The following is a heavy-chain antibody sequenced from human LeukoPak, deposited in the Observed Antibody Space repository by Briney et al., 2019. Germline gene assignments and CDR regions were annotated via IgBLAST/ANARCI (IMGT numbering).Heavy chain of an antibody. Sequence: SETLSLTCTVSGGSISSYYWSWIRQPPGKGLEWIGYIYYSGSTNYNPSLKSRVTISVDTSKNQFSLKLSSVTAADTAVYYCARGLLSSMVRGVVNILNWFDPWGQGTLVTVSS. CDR3: ARGLLSSMVRGVVNILNWFDP. CDR1: GGSISSYY. D-gene: IGHD3-10*01. V-gene: IGHV4-59*08. CDR2: IYYSGST. J-gene: IGHJ5*02.